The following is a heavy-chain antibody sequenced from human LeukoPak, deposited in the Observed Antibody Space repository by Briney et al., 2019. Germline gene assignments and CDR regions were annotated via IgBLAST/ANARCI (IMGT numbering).Heavy chain of an antibody. Sequence: PGGSLRLSCAASGFTFSSYWMSWVRQPPGKGLEWVANIKQDGSEKYYVDSVKGRFTISRDNAKNSLYMQMNSLRAEDTAVYYCASGGWRGDDWGQGTLVTVSS. V-gene: IGHV3-7*01. J-gene: IGHJ4*02. CDR2: IKQDGSEK. D-gene: IGHD6-19*01. CDR3: ASGGWRGDD. CDR1: GFTFSSYW.